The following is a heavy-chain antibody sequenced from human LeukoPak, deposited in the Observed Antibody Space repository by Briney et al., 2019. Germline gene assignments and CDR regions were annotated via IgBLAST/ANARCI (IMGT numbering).Heavy chain of an antibody. CDR1: GGSISSGDYY. CDR3: VRHDKDYTSRDY. CDR2: IYYSGST. Sequence: SETLSLTCTVSGGSISSGDYYWSWIRQPPGKGLEWIGYIYYSGSTNYNPSLKSRVIISVDTSKNQFSLKLSSVTAADTAVYYCVRHDKDYTSRDYWGQGTLVTVSS. D-gene: IGHD4-11*01. V-gene: IGHV4-30-4*08. J-gene: IGHJ4*02.